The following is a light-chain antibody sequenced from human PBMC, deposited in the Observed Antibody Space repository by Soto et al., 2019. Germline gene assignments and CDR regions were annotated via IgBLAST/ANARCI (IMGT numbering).Light chain of an antibody. J-gene: IGKJ1*01. V-gene: IGKV4-1*01. Sequence: DIVMTQSPDSLAVSLGERATINCKSSQSVLYSSNNKNYLAWYQQKPGQPSKLLIYWASTRESGVPDRFSGSGSGTDFTLTISSLQAEDVAVYYCQQYYSPWTFGQGTKVEIK. CDR1: QSVLYSSNNKNY. CDR2: WAS. CDR3: QQYYSPWT.